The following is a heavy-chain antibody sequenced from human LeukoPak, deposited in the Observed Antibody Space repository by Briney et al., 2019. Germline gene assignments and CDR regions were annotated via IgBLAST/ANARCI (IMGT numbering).Heavy chain of an antibody. V-gene: IGHV4-59*12. CDR3: ARGGGSYAFDY. D-gene: IGHD1-26*01. Sequence: PSETLSLTCTVSGGSISSYYWSWIRQPPGKGLEWIGYIYYSGSTYYNPSLKSRVTISVDTSKNQFSLKLSSVTAADTAVYYCARGGGSYAFDYWGQGTLVTVSS. CDR2: IYYSGST. CDR1: GGSISSYY. J-gene: IGHJ4*02.